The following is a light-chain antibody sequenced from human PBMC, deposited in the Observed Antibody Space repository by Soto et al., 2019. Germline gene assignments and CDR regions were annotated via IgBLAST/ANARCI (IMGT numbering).Light chain of an antibody. J-gene: IGKJ5*01. CDR2: DAS. CDR1: QSVSSY. V-gene: IGKV3-11*01. Sequence: EIVLTQSPATLSLSPGERATLSCRASQSVSSYLAWYQQRPGQAPRLLIYDASNRATGIPARFSGSGSGTAFTLTISSLEPEDFAVYYCQQRGNWPGTFGQGTRLEIK. CDR3: QQRGNWPGT.